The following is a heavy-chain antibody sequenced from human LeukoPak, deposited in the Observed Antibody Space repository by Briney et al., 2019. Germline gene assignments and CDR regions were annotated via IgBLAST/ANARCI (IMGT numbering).Heavy chain of an antibody. V-gene: IGHV4-34*01. CDR3: ARTGMITFGGVIAKNDY. D-gene: IGHD3-16*02. CDR1: GGSFSGYY. J-gene: IGHJ4*02. Sequence: PSETLSLTCAVYGGSFSGYYWSWIRQPPGKGLEWIWEINHSGSTNYNPSLKSRVTISVDTSKNQFSLKLSSVTAADTAVYYCARTGMITFGGVIAKNDYWGQGTLVTVSS. CDR2: INHSGST.